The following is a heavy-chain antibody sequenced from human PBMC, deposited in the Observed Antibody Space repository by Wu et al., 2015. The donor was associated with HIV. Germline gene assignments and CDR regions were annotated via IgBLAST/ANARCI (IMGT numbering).Heavy chain of an antibody. CDR1: GGTFTSYA. CDR3: ARDRFYGSGSYVY. V-gene: IGHV1-69*05. J-gene: IGHJ4*02. D-gene: IGHD3-10*01. CDR2: IIPSFGTA. Sequence: QVHLVQSGAEVKKSGSSVKVSCQASGGTFTSYAFSWVRQAPGQGLEWMGGIIPSFGTANYAQKFQGRVTITTDESTATVYMELSSLRSEDTAIYYCARDRFYGSGSYVYWGQGTLATVSS.